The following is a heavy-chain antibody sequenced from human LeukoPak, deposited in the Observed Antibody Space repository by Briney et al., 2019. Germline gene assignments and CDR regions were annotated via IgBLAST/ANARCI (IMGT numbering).Heavy chain of an antibody. V-gene: IGHV3-49*03. CDR3: SSSYYHDSSGYGPLDY. CDR1: GFTFSSYG. CDR2: VRRGASGGAT. J-gene: IGHJ4*02. D-gene: IGHD3-22*01. Sequence: GGSLRLSCAASGFTFSSYGMHWFRQAPGKGLEWVGFVRRGASGGATYYAASVKDRFIISRDDSKSIAYLQMNSLETEDTAVYYCSSSYYHDSSGYGPLDYWGQGTLVTVSS.